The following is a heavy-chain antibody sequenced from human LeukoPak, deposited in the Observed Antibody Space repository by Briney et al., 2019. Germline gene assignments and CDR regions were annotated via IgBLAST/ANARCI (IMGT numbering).Heavy chain of an antibody. D-gene: IGHD3-10*01. CDR3: AREGKYYHYGMDV. CDR1: GGSISSSSYY. J-gene: IGHJ6*02. V-gene: IGHV4-39*02. Sequence: SETLSLTCTVSGGSISSSSYYWGWIRQPPGKGLEWIGSIYYSGSTYYNPSLKSRVTISVDTSKNQFSLKLSSVTAADTAVYYCAREGKYYHYGMDVWGQGTTVTASS. CDR2: IYYSGST.